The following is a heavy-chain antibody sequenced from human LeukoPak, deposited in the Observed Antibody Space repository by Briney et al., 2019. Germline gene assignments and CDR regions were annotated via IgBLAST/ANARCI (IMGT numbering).Heavy chain of an antibody. CDR3: ARERPSVSVWGSYRSGHNAFDY. V-gene: IGHV1-2*02. D-gene: IGHD3-16*02. Sequence: GASVKVSCKASGYTFTGYYMHWVRQAPGQGLEWMGWINPNSGGTNYAQKFQGRVTMTRDTSISTAYMELSRLRSDDTAVYYCARERPSVSVWGSYRSGHNAFDYWGQGTLVTVSS. CDR1: GYTFTGYY. CDR2: INPNSGGT. J-gene: IGHJ4*02.